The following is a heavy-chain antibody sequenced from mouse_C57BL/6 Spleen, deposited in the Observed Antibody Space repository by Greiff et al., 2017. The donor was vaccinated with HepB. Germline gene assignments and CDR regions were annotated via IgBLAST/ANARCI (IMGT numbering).Heavy chain of an antibody. CDR1: GYTFTSYW. J-gene: IGHJ2*01. D-gene: IGHD1-1*01. V-gene: IGHV1-53*01. CDR2: INPSNGGT. Sequence: QVQLKQPGTELVKPGASVKLSCKASGYTFTSYWMHWVKQRPGQGLEWIGNINPSNGGTNYNEKFKSKATLTVDKSSSTAYMQLSSLTSEDSAVYDCARDTVVATRKYYFDYWGQGTTLTVSS. CDR3: ARDTVVATRKYYFDY.